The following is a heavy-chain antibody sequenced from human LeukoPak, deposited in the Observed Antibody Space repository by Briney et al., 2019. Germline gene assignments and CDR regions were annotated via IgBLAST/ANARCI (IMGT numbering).Heavy chain of an antibody. CDR3: ARVAILSFGESLDH. Sequence: ASVKVSCKASGYRFSSYGLTWVRQAPGQGLEWMGWITTNTGKPTYAQGFTGRFVFSLDTSVNTAYLQISSLKAEDTAVYYCARVAILSFGESLDHWGQGTLVSVSS. J-gene: IGHJ4*02. V-gene: IGHV7-4-1*02. CDR1: GYRFSSYG. D-gene: IGHD3-10*01. CDR2: ITTNTGKP.